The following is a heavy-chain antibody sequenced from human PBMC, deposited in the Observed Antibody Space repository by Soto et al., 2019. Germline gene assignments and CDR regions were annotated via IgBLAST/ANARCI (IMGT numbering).Heavy chain of an antibody. D-gene: IGHD3-16*01. CDR3: ARGRRMINWFDP. CDR1: GGSISSGGYY. J-gene: IGHJ5*02. CDR2: IYYSGST. V-gene: IGHV4-31*03. Sequence: SETLSLTCTVSGGSISSGGYYWSWIRQHPGKGLEWIGYIYYSGSTYYNPSLKSRVTISVDTSKNQFSLKLSSVTAADTAVYYCARGRRMINWFDPWGQGTLVTVSS.